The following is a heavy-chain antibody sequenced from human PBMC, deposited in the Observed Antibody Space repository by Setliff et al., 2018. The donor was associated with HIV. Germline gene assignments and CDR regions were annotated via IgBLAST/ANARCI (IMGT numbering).Heavy chain of an antibody. Sequence: ETLSLTCTVSGGSIISSSYYWAWIRQPPGKGLEWIGTMYYRGTTYNNPSLKSRVTFSADTSKNQFSLKLTSVTAADTAVYYCGRLSETAMASFDSWGQGILVTVSS. CDR1: GGSIISSSYY. V-gene: IGHV4-39*01. CDR2: MYYRGTT. J-gene: IGHJ4*02. CDR3: GRLSETAMASFDS. D-gene: IGHD2-21*02.